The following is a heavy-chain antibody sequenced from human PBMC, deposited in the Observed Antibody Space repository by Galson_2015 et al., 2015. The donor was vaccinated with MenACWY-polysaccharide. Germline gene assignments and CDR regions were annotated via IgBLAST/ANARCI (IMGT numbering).Heavy chain of an antibody. J-gene: IGHJ4*02. CDR1: GGSLTAYY. CDR2: IFYSGST. Sequence: ATLSLTCRVSGGSLTAYYWAWIRQPPGKGLEWIGCIFYSGSTKYSPSLNSRVTISVDTSNNQFSMKLSSVTAADTAVYYCARSPGGYISVGQIDSWGQGSLVTVSS. CDR3: ARSPGGYISVGQIDS. V-gene: IGHV4-59*01. D-gene: IGHD5-18*01.